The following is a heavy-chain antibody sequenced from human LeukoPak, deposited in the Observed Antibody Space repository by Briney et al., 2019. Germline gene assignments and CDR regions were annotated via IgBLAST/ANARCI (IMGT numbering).Heavy chain of an antibody. CDR2: IIPILGIA. CDR3: ARARKDYDFWSGYSPFDY. Sequence: SVKVSCKASGGTFSSYTISWGRQAPGQGLEWMGRIIPILGIANYAQKFQGRVTITADKSTSTAYMELSSLRSEDTAVYYCARARKDYDFWSGYSPFDYWGQGTLVTVSS. V-gene: IGHV1-69*02. D-gene: IGHD3-3*01. J-gene: IGHJ4*02. CDR1: GGTFSSYT.